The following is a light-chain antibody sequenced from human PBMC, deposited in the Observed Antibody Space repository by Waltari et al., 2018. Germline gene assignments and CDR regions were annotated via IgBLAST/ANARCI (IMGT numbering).Light chain of an antibody. CDR1: QGISNY. J-gene: IGKJ3*01. CDR2: DAS. Sequence: AIQITQSPSSLSASTGDKVTITCRASQGISNYLAWYQQKPGKAPTLLIYDASTLQRGVPSRFSGSGSGTDFTLTISCLQSEDFATFYCRQYYGYPLTFGPGTKVDVK. V-gene: IGKV1-8*01. CDR3: RQYYGYPLT.